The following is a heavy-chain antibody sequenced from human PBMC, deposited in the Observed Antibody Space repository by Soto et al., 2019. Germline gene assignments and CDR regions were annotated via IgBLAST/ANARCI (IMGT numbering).Heavy chain of an antibody. CDR1: GRCVSGGTVC. CDR2: IYYSGST. D-gene: IGHD6-6*01. J-gene: IGHJ3*02. CDR3: ARFYNYSSSTDI. Sequence: SVGGRCVSGGTVCCNWIGQPPGKGLECIGYIYYSGSTNYNPSLKSRVTISLDTSKNQFSLTLSSVTAADTAVYYCARFYNYSSSTDI. V-gene: IGHV4-61*01.